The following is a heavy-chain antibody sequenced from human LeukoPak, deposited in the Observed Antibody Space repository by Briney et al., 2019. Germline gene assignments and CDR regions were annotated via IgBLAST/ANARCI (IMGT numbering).Heavy chain of an antibody. J-gene: IGHJ4*02. CDR1: GFTFSSYA. D-gene: IGHD3-10*01. CDR3: ARDRSYYGSGSYLV. CDR2: IYSGGST. Sequence: PGGSLRLSCAASGFTFSSYAMTWVRQAPGKGLECVSVIYSGGSTYYADSVKGRFTISRDNSKNTLYLQMNSLRAEDTAVYYCARDRSYYGSGSYLVWGQGTLVTVSS. V-gene: IGHV3-66*01.